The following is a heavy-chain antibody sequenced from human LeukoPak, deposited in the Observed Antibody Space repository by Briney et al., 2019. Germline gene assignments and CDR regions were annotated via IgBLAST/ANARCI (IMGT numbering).Heavy chain of an antibody. V-gene: IGHV3-21*01. J-gene: IGHJ4*02. D-gene: IGHD6-13*01. CDR1: GFTFSSYS. Sequence: GGSLRLSCAASGFTFSSYSMNWVRQAPGKGLGWVSSISSSSSYIYYADSVKGRFTISRDNAKNSLYLQMNSLRAEDTAVYYCARDDSSWYYFDYWGQGTLVTVSS. CDR2: ISSSSSYI. CDR3: ARDDSSWYYFDY.